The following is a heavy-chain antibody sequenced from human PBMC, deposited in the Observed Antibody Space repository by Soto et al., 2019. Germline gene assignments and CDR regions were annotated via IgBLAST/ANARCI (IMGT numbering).Heavy chain of an antibody. Sequence: QVQLVQSGAEVKKPGASVKVSCKASGYTFTSYAMHWVRQAPGQRLEWMGWINAGNGNTKYSQKFQGRVTITRDTSASTAYMELSSLRSEDTAVYYCARDSPYSSSWQYYYYGMDVWGQGTTVTVSS. CDR2: INAGNGNT. J-gene: IGHJ6*02. V-gene: IGHV1-3*01. CDR1: GYTFTSYA. CDR3: ARDSPYSSSWQYYYYGMDV. D-gene: IGHD6-13*01.